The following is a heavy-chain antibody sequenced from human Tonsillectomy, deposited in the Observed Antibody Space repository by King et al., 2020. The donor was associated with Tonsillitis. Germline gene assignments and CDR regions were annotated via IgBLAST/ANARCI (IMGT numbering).Heavy chain of an antibody. CDR3: ARSNWGPGGAT. Sequence: VQLVESGAEVKKPGASVKVSCKALGYIFTGYFIHWVRQAPGQGLEWMGWINPNSGDTNYALKFQGRVTMTKDMSRSTAYIELSRLKSDDTAFYYCARSNWGPGGATWGQGTLVTVSS. V-gene: IGHV1-2*02. J-gene: IGHJ5*02. CDR2: INPNSGDT. CDR1: GYIFTGYF. D-gene: IGHD7-27*01.